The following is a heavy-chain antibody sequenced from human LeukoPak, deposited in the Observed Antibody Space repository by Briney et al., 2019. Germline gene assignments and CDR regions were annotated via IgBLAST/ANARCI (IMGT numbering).Heavy chain of an antibody. CDR3: ARVVAGLAALDV. D-gene: IGHD2-15*01. V-gene: IGHV4-31*03. CDR2: IFFSGST. J-gene: IGHJ3*01. Sequence: PSETLSLTCTVSGVSISSGGYYWSWIRQHPGKGLEWLGYIFFSGSTYYNPSLESRVNISIDTSENQFSLKVTSVTAADTAVYFCARVVAGLAALDVWGQGTVVTVSS. CDR1: GVSISSGGYY.